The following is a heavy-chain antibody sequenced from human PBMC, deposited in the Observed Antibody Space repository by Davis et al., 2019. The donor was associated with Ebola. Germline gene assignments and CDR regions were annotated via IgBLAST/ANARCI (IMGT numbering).Heavy chain of an antibody. CDR1: GFTFNTYA. CDR3: AKDLLDVTDDY. J-gene: IGHJ4*02. V-gene: IGHV3-23*01. D-gene: IGHD1-1*01. CDR2: ISVRGDGT. Sequence: GESLKISCAASGFTFNTYAMTWVRQAPGKGLEWVSGISVRGDGTSYSDSVRGRFTISRDNSKNTLYLQMNSLRAEDTAVYYCAKDLLDVTDDYWGQGTLVTVSS.